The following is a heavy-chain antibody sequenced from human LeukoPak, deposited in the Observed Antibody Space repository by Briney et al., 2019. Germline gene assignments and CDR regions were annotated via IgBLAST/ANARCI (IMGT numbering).Heavy chain of an antibody. CDR3: ARVGLKVRTLDY. D-gene: IGHD2-21*01. J-gene: IGHJ4*02. CDR1: GYTFTSYA. V-gene: IGHV1-3*01. CDR2: INAGNGNT. Sequence: GASVKVSCKASGYTFTSYAMHWVRQAPGQRLEWMGWINAGNGNTKYSQKFQGRVTITRDTSASTAYMELSSLRSEDTAVYYCARVGLKVRTLDYWGQGTLVTVSS.